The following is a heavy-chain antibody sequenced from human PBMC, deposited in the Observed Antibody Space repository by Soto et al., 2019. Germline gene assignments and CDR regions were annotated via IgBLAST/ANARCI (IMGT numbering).Heavy chain of an antibody. Sequence: EVQLVESGGGWVQPGGSLRLSCVASGFSFSTYEMDWVRQAPGRGLGWVSYISSRGGTKYYADSVKGRFTISIDNAKNTLYLQMNSLRVEDTAVYFCARGTWGQLGVGMDVWGQGTTVTVSS. CDR2: ISSRGGTK. CDR1: GFSFSTYE. D-gene: IGHD6-13*01. CDR3: ARGTWGQLGVGMDV. J-gene: IGHJ6*02. V-gene: IGHV3-48*03.